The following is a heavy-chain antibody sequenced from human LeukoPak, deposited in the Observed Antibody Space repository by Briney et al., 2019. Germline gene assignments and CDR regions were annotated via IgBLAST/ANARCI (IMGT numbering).Heavy chain of an antibody. CDR3: ATVSLGDNGLDY. J-gene: IGHJ4*02. V-gene: IGHV1-24*01. Sequence: ASVKVSCKVSGYTLTELSMHWVRQTPGKGLEWMGGFDPEDGETIYAQKFQGRVTMTEDTSTDTAYMEMSRLRSQDTAVYYCATVSLGDNGLDYWGQGTLVSVSS. D-gene: IGHD2-21*02. CDR2: FDPEDGET. CDR1: GYTLTELS.